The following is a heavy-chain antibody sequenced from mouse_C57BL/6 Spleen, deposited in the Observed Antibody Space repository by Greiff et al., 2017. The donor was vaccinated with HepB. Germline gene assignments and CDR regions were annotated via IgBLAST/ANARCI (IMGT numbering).Heavy chain of an antibody. Sequence: VQLQQSGAELVRPGASVKLSCTASGFNIKDYYMHWVKQRPEQGLEWIGRIDPEDGDTEYAPKFQGKATMTADTSSNTAYLQLSSLTSEDTAVYYCTTGPYYYGGSDGDFDVWGTGTTVTVSS. CDR2: IDPEDGDT. V-gene: IGHV14-1*01. CDR1: GFNIKDYY. D-gene: IGHD1-1*01. J-gene: IGHJ1*03. CDR3: TTGPYYYGGSDGDFDV.